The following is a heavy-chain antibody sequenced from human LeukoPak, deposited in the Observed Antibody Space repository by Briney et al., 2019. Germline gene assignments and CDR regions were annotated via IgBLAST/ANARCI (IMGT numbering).Heavy chain of an antibody. CDR3: ATPSGAAAGRKNWFDP. Sequence: GGSLRLSCAASGFTFSSYWMSWVRQAPGKGLEWVANIKQDGSEKYYVDSVRGRFTISRDNAKNSLYLQMNSLRAEDTAVYYCATPSGAAAGRKNWFDPWGQGTLVTVSS. J-gene: IGHJ5*02. CDR1: GFTFSSYW. V-gene: IGHV3-7*01. CDR2: IKQDGSEK. D-gene: IGHD6-13*01.